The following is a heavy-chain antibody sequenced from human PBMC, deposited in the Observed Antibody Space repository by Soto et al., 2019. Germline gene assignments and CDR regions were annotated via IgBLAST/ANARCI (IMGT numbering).Heavy chain of an antibody. J-gene: IGHJ4*02. CDR3: ARVSGYYLPDY. D-gene: IGHD5-12*01. CDR1: GYTFTNYA. V-gene: IGHV1-3*01. CDR2: INAGNGNT. Sequence: ASVKVSCKASGYTFTNYAMHWVGQAPGQRLEWMGWINAGNGNTKYSQKFQGRVTITRDTSASTAYMELSSLRSEDTAVYYCARVSGYYLPDYWGQGTLVTVSS.